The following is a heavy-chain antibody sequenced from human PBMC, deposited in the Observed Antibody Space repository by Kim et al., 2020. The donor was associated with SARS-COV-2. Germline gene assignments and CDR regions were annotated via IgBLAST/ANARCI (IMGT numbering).Heavy chain of an antibody. CDR3: ARAPPIQLWTRREKADFDY. D-gene: IGHD5-18*01. J-gene: IGHJ4*02. CDR1: GYTFTGYY. CDR2: INPNSGGT. V-gene: IGHV1-2*06. Sequence: ASVKVSCKASGYTFTGYYMHWVRQAPGQGLEWMGRINPNSGGTNYVQKFQGRVTMTRDTYISTAYIELSRLRSDDTAVYYCARAPPIQLWTRREKADFDYWGQGTLVTVSS.